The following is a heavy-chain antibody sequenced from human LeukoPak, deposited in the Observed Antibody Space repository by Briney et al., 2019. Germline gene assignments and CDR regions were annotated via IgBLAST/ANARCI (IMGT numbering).Heavy chain of an antibody. Sequence: SETLSLTCTVSGGSISNYYWSWIRQPPGKGLEWIGYIYYSGSTNYNPSLKSRVTISVDTSKNQFSLKLSSVTAVDTAVYYCARDSSGWYGSLDYWGQGTLVTVSS. D-gene: IGHD6-19*01. J-gene: IGHJ4*02. V-gene: IGHV4-59*01. CDR2: IYYSGST. CDR3: ARDSSGWYGSLDY. CDR1: GGSISNYY.